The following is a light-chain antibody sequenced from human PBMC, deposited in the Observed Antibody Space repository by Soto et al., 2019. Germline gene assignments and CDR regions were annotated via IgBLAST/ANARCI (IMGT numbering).Light chain of an antibody. CDR1: EILLHSNGNNY. J-gene: IGKJ1*01. CDR3: QQYGSSPTWT. Sequence: SVMTQSPLSLPVTPGGAASSSCRSNEILLHSNGNNYLDWYLQKPGQSPQLLIYLGSNRASGVPDRFSGSGSGTDFTLTISRLEPEDFAVYYCQQYGSSPTWTFGQGTKVDI. V-gene: IGKV2-28*01. CDR2: LGS.